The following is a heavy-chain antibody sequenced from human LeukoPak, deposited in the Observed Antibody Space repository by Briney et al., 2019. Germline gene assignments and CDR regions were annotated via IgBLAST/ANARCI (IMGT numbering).Heavy chain of an antibody. J-gene: IGHJ6*03. CDR3: ARIWSPSGDLRQLKVGHYMDV. CDR2: ISSDSRYI. CDR1: GFTFSSYS. D-gene: IGHD1-1*01. Sequence: GGSLRLSCVDSGFTFSSYSLSWVRQAPGKGLEWVSAISSDSRYIYHADSVKGRFTTSRENAKNSLYLQMNSLRVEDTAVYYCARIWSPSGDLRQLKVGHYMDVRGKGTTVTVSS. V-gene: IGHV3-21*06.